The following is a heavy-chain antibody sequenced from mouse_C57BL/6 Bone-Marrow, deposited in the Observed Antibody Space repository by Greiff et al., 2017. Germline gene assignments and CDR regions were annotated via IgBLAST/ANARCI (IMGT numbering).Heavy chain of an antibody. V-gene: IGHV5-12*01. CDR1: GFTFSDYY. D-gene: IGHD2-5*01. Sequence: EVQRVESGGGLVQPGGSLKLSCAASGFTFSDYYMYWVRQTPEKRLEWVAYISNGGGSTYYPDTVKGRFTISRDNAKNTLYLQMSRLKSEDTAMYYCARHIVYYAMDYWGQGTSVTVSS. CDR3: ARHIVYYAMDY. J-gene: IGHJ4*01. CDR2: ISNGGGST.